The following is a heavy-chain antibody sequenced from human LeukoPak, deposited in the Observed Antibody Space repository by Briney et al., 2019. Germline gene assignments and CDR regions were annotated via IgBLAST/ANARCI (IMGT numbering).Heavy chain of an antibody. J-gene: IGHJ5*02. CDR1: GYTFTAYY. CDR3: ARVRAPGSSPRFDP. V-gene: IGHV1-2*02. CDR2: INPKSGGT. Sequence: ASVKVSCKASGYTFTAYYMHWVRQAPGQGLEWMGWINPKSGGTNYPQKFQGRVTMTRDTSISTAYMELSRLRSDDTAVYYCARVRAPGSSPRFDPWGQGTLVTVSS. D-gene: IGHD6-25*01.